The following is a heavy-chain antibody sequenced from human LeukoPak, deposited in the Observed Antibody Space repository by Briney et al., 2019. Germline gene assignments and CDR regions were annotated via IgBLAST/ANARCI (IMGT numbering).Heavy chain of an antibody. CDR1: GFTFSNYA. CDR3: VRDDYGDYGLLDY. D-gene: IGHD4-17*01. CDR2: ISYDGSNK. J-gene: IGHJ4*02. Sequence: ARRSLRLSCAASGFTFSNYAMHWVRQAPGKGLEWVTVISYDGSNKHYADSVKGRFTISRDNSKNTLYLQMNSLRAEDTAVYYCVRDDYGDYGLLDYWGQGTLVTVSS. V-gene: IGHV3-30-3*01.